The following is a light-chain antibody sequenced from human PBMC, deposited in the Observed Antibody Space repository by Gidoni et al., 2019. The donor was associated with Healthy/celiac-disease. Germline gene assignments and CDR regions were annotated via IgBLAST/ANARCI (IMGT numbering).Light chain of an antibody. J-gene: IGLJ2*01. V-gene: IGLV2-14*01. Sequence: QSARTQPASGSGSPGQSITISCTGTSSDVGGYNYVSWYQQHPGKAPKLMIYEVSNRPSGVSNRFSGSKSGNTASLTISGLQAEDEADYYCSSYTSSSTLVFGGGTKLTVL. CDR2: EVS. CDR1: SSDVGGYNY. CDR3: SSYTSSSTLV.